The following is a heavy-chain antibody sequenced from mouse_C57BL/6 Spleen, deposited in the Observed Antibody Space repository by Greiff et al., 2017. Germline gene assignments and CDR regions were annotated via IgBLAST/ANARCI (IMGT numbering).Heavy chain of an antibody. Sequence: VQLQQSGAELARPGASVKMSCKASGYTFTSYTMYWVKQRPGQGLEWIGYINPSSGYTKYTQKVKDKATLTADKSSSTAYMQLSSLTSEDSTVYYCARSGAITTVFFDYWGQGTTLTVSS. J-gene: IGHJ2*01. CDR3: ARSGAITTVFFDY. D-gene: IGHD1-1*01. V-gene: IGHV1-4*01. CDR2: INPSSGYT. CDR1: GYTFTSYT.